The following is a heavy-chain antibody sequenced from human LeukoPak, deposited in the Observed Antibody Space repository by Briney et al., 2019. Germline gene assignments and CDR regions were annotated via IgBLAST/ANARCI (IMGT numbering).Heavy chain of an antibody. Sequence: GGSLRLSCAASGFTFSSYGMHWVRQAPGKGLEWVAVIWYDGSNKYYADSVKGRFTISRDNSKNTLYLQMNSLRAEDTAVYYCARGPSGYSYGRLRTDYWGQGTLVTVSS. D-gene: IGHD5-18*01. CDR3: ARGPSGYSYGRLRTDY. J-gene: IGHJ4*02. CDR2: IWYDGSNK. V-gene: IGHV3-33*01. CDR1: GFTFSSYG.